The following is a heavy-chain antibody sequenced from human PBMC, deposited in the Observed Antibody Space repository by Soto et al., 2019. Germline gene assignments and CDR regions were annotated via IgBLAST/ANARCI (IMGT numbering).Heavy chain of an antibody. CDR3: AKDRHRGYGTFDS. CDR1: GFTFDDYN. CDR2: VSWNSDIT. Sequence: EVQLVESGGGLVQPGRSLRLSCVASGFTFDDYNMHWVRQTPGKGLEWVSGVSWNSDITGYADSVKGRFTISRDNAKNSLYLHMNSLRAEDTAMYYCAKDRHRGYGTFDSLGQGTMVTVSS. D-gene: IGHD1-1*01. J-gene: IGHJ4*02. V-gene: IGHV3-9*01.